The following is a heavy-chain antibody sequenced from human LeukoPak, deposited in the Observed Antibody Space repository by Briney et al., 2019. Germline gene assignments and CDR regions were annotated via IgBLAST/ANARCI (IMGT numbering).Heavy chain of an antibody. CDR3: ARGVQLWYWFDP. V-gene: IGHV3-21*01. CDR1: VFTFSSYS. Sequence: GGSLRLSCAASVFTFSSYSMNWVRQAPGKGLEWVSSISSSSSYIYYADSVKGRFTVSRDNAENSLYLQMNSLRAEDTAVYYCARGVQLWYWFDPWGQGTLVTVSS. D-gene: IGHD5-18*01. J-gene: IGHJ5*02. CDR2: ISSSSSYI.